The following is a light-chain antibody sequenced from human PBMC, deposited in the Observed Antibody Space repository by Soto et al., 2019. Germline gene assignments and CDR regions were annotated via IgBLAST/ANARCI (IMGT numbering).Light chain of an antibody. CDR2: GAS. CDR3: HQYNIWPPLT. J-gene: IGKJ4*01. V-gene: IGKV3-15*01. Sequence: EIVMTQSPATLSVSPGERATLSCRASQSVRSNLAWYQQKPGQAPRLLIYGASTRATGIPARFSGSGSGTEFTRTISSLQSEDFAVYYCHQYNIWPPLTFGGGTKVEIK. CDR1: QSVRSN.